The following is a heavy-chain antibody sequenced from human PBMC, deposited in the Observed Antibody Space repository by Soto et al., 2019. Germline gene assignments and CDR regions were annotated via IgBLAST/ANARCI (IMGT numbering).Heavy chain of an antibody. D-gene: IGHD4-17*01. CDR2: IYYTGST. CDR1: GATISSGGFY. J-gene: IGHJ6*02. CDR3: ARDDSFYGEPGYGMNV. Sequence: QVQLQESGPGLVEASQTLSLTCTVSGATISSGGFYWSWIRHRPGKGLEWIGHIYYTGSTYYKPSLNSRVTISDDMSRNQFSLRLRSVTAADTAKYFCARDDSFYGEPGYGMNVWGQGTTVTVSS. V-gene: IGHV4-31*03.